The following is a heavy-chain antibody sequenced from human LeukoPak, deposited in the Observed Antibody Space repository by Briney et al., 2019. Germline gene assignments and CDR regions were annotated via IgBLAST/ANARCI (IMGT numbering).Heavy chain of an antibody. CDR1: GFTFSSYE. Sequence: GGSLRLSCAASGFTFSSYEMNWVRQAPGKGLEWVSYISSSGSTIYYADSVKGLFTISRDNAKNSLYLQMNSLRAEDTAVYYCAELGITMIGGVWGKGTTVTISS. CDR2: ISSSGSTI. J-gene: IGHJ6*04. V-gene: IGHV3-48*03. D-gene: IGHD3-10*02. CDR3: AELGITMIGGV.